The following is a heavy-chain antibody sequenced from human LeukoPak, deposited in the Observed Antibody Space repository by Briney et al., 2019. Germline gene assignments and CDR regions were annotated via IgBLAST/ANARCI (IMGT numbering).Heavy chain of an antibody. CDR3: SRHLQTITMIVVVHRCDIDI. D-gene: IGHD3-22*01. J-gene: IGHJ3*02. Sequence: ASVKVSCKASGYTFTSYGISWVRQAPGQGLEWMGCISAYNGNTNYAQKLQGRVTMTTDTSTSTAYMVQRSLISDATAGDYCSRHLQTITMIVVVHRCDIDIWGKGTMVTVSS. CDR2: ISAYNGNT. V-gene: IGHV1-18*01. CDR1: GYTFTSYG.